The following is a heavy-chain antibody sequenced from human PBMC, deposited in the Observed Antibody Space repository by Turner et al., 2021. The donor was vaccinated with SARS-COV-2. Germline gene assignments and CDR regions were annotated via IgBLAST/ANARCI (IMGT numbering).Heavy chain of an antibody. V-gene: IGHV1-69*01. CDR3: ARFTAYDSSGSTFDY. J-gene: IGHJ4*02. Sequence: QVQLVQSGAEVKKPGSSVKFSCKASGGTFSSYAISWVRQAPGQGLEWMGGIIPFFDTTNYAQKFQGRVTITADESTSTAYMELSSLRSEDTAVYYCARFTAYDSSGSTFDYWGQGTLVTVSS. CDR2: IIPFFDTT. CDR1: GGTFSSYA. D-gene: IGHD3-22*01.